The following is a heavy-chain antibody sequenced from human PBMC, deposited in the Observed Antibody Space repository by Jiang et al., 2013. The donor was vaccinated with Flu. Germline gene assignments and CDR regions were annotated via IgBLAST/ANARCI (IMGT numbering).Heavy chain of an antibody. V-gene: IGHV6-1*01. J-gene: IGHJ6*02. D-gene: IGHD1-26*01. CDR2: TYYRSKWYN. Sequence: QTLSLTCAISGDSVSSDSATWNWIRQSPSRGLEWLGRTYYRSKWYNDYAVSVKSRISINPDTSKNQFSLQLNSVTPEDTAVYYCARVGSPEWELPENYYYSALDVWGQGTTVTVSS. CDR3: ARVGSPEWELPENYYYSALDV. CDR1: GDSVSSDSAT.